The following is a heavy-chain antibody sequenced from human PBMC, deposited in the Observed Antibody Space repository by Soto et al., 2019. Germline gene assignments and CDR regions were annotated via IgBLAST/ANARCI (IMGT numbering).Heavy chain of an antibody. CDR2: IIPIFGKA. D-gene: IGHD6-6*01. Sequence: QVQLVQSGAEVKKPGSTVKVSCKASGGTFSSYAISWVRQAPGQGLEWMGGIIPIFGKANYAQKCQGRVTITADEATSKAYMELSSLRSEDTAVYYCPIRIAARPGPFDYWGQGTLVTVSS. CDR3: PIRIAARPGPFDY. J-gene: IGHJ4*02. V-gene: IGHV1-69*01. CDR1: GGTFSSYA.